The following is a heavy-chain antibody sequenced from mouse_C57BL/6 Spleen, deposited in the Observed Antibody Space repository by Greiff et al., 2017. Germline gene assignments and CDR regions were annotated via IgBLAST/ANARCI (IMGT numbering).Heavy chain of an antibody. CDR2: INPGSGGT. CDR3: ARSGGKGAWFAY. J-gene: IGHJ3*01. V-gene: IGHV1-54*01. CDR1: GYAFTNYL. D-gene: IGHD1-3*01. Sequence: QVQLQQSGAELVRPGTSVKVSCKASGYAFTNYLIEWVKQRPGQGLEWIGVINPGSGGTNYNEKFKGKATLTADKSSSTAYMQLSSLPSEDSAVYFCARSGGKGAWFAYWGQGTLVTVSA.